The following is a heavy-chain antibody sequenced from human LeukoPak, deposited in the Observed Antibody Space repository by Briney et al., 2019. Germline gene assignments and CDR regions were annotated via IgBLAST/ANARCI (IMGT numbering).Heavy chain of an antibody. V-gene: IGHV1-2*06. D-gene: IGHD3-10*01. CDR2: INPYSGGT. CDR1: GYTLTDYH. Sequence: GASVKVSCKASGYTLTDYHIHWVRQAPGQGLEWMGRINPYSGGTHYSQEFQGRVTMTRDTSISTAYMELSSLRSDDTALYYCANQQFASVRAFDYWGQGILVTVSS. J-gene: IGHJ4*02. CDR3: ANQQFASVRAFDY.